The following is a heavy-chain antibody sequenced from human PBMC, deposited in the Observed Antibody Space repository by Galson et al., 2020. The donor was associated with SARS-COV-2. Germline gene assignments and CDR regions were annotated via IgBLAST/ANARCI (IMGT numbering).Heavy chain of an antibody. CDR2: IYTSGST. CDR1: GGSISSYY. Sequence: SETLSLTCTVSGGSISSYYWSWIRQPAGKGLEWIGRIYTSGSTNYNPSLKSRVTMSVDTSKNQFSLKLSSVTAADTAVYYCARADYYDSSGHSHTGAFDIWGQGTMVTVSS. V-gene: IGHV4-4*07. CDR3: ARADYYDSSGHSHTGAFDI. J-gene: IGHJ3*02. D-gene: IGHD3-22*01.